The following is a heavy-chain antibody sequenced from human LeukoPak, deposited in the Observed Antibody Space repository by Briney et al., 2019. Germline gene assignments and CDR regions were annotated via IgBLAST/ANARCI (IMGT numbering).Heavy chain of an antibody. CDR2: FDPEDDEI. D-gene: IGHD1-7*01. J-gene: IGHJ4*02. V-gene: IGHV1-24*01. Sequence: ASVKVSCKVSGYTLTESSMHWVRQAPGKGLDWMGGFDPEDDEIIYAQRFQGRVTMTEDASTDTAYMELRSLRSEDTAVYYCATETGNFYFYSWGQGTLVTVSS. CDR3: ATETGNFYFYS. CDR1: GYTLTESS.